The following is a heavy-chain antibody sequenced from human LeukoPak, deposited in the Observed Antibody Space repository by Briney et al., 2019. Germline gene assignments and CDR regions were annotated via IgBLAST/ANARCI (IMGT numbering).Heavy chain of an antibody. D-gene: IGHD6-13*01. CDR1: GYTFTNYA. CDR3: ARQQPYGPFDY. CDR2: ISGTNDNT. J-gene: IGHJ4*02. V-gene: IGHV1-3*01. Sequence: ASVKVSCKPSGYTFTNYAIHWVRQAPGQRLEWMGWISGTNDNTKYPQRFQGRVAFTRDTSATINYMELSSLRSEDTAVYYCARQQPYGPFDYWGQGTLVTVSS.